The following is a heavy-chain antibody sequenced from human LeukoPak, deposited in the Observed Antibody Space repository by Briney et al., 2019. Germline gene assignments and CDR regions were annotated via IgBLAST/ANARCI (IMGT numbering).Heavy chain of an antibody. CDR3: ARSHAASLDAFDI. CDR2: IYYSGSS. Sequence: SQTLSLTCTVSGGSISSAGYYWSWIRQHPGKGLEWIGYIYYSGSSFYNPSLKSRVTISVDSSKIQFSLEMSAVTAADTAVYYCARSHAASLDAFDIWGQGTLVTVSS. CDR1: GGSISSAGYY. V-gene: IGHV4-31*03. J-gene: IGHJ3*02. D-gene: IGHD6-6*01.